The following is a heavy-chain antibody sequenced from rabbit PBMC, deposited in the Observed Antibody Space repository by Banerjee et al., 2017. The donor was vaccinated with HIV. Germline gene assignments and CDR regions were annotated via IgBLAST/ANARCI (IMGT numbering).Heavy chain of an antibody. CDR2: IYAGSNGST. CDR3: ARDLAGVIGWNFGL. V-gene: IGHV1S40*01. CDR1: GFSFSSGYD. D-gene: IGHD4-1*01. J-gene: IGHJ4*01. Sequence: QSLEESGGDLVKPGASLTLTCTASGFSFSSGYDMCWVRQAPGKGLEWIACIYAGSNGSTYYASWAKGRFTISKTSSTAVTLQMTSLTAADTATYFCARDLAGVIGWNFGLWGPGTLVT.